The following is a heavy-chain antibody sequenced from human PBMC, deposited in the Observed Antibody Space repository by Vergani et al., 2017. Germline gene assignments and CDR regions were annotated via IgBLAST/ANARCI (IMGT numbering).Heavy chain of an antibody. Sequence: QVQLQESGPGLVKPSETLSLTCAVSGYSISSGYYWGWIRQPPGKGLEWIGSIYHSGSTYYNTSLKSRVTISVDTSKNQFSLKLSSVTAADTAVYYCARHSPAANWFDPWGQGTLVTVSS. V-gene: IGHV4-38-2*01. D-gene: IGHD2-2*01. J-gene: IGHJ5*02. CDR1: GYSISSGYY. CDR2: IYHSGST. CDR3: ARHSPAANWFDP.